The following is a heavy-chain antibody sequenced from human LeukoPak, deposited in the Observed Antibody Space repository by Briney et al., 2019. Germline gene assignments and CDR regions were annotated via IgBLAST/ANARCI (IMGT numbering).Heavy chain of an antibody. CDR1: GYTFTSYG. V-gene: IGHV1-18*01. J-gene: IGHJ3*02. CDR2: ISVYNGNT. D-gene: IGHD5-12*01. Sequence: APVKVSCKASGYTFTSYGISWVRQAPGQGLEWMGWISVYNGNTNYAQKLQGRVTMTTDTSTSTAYMELRSLRSDDTAVYYCARDRRDGYVDIWGQGTMVTVSS. CDR3: ARDRRDGYVDI.